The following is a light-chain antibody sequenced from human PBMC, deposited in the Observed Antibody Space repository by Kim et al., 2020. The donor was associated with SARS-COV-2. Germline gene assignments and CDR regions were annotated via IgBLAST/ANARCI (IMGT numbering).Light chain of an antibody. Sequence: PSLPITCSGRSPPLASNPLHRSHPVPRTAPNLLIPTPNPRPSGVPDRFSGSKSGTSASLAITGLQSADAADYYCATWGDSQNGWVFAGGTQLTVL. CDR2: TPN. CDR3: ATWGDSQNGWV. CDR1: SPPLASNP. V-gene: IGLV1-44*01. J-gene: IGLJ3*02.